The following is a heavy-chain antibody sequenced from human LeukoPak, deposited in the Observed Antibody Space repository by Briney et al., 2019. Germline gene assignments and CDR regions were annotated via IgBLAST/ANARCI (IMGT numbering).Heavy chain of an antibody. Sequence: GGSLRLSCAASGFTFSRYCMHWVRQAPGKGLEYVSAISNNGGSTYYAKSVKGRFTISRDNSKNTLYLQMGSLRAEDMAVYYCSRTSIAGREADYWGQGTLVTVSS. CDR3: SRTSIAGREADY. D-gene: IGHD2/OR15-2a*01. V-gene: IGHV3-64*01. J-gene: IGHJ4*02. CDR2: ISNNGGST. CDR1: GFTFSRYC.